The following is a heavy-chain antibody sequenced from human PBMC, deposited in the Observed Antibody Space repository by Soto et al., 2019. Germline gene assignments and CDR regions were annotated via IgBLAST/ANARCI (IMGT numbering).Heavy chain of an antibody. D-gene: IGHD1-26*01. CDR3: ARLNKDSGSYSYYYYGMDV. J-gene: IGHJ6*02. CDR2: IIPIFGTA. CDR1: GGTFSSYA. V-gene: IGHV1-69*01. Sequence: QVQLVQSGAEVKKPGSSVKVSCKASGGTFSSYAISWVRQAPGQGLEWMGGIIPIFGTANYAQKFPGRVTITADETTSTAYMELSSLRSEDTAVYYCARLNKDSGSYSYYYYGMDVWGQGTTVTVSS.